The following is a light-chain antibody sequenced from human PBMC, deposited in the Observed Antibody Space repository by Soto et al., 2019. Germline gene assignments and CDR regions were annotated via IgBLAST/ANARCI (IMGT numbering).Light chain of an antibody. Sequence: QSALTQPAYVSGYPGQSITISCTGTSTDVGDYDSVSCYQHHPGKAPKLMIYGVSNRPSGVSNRFSGSKSGNMASLTIAGLQAGDEADDYCPSYTSSSTIIFGGGTKLTVL. CDR2: GVS. V-gene: IGLV2-14*01. J-gene: IGLJ2*01. CDR3: PSYTSSSTII. CDR1: STDVGDYDS.